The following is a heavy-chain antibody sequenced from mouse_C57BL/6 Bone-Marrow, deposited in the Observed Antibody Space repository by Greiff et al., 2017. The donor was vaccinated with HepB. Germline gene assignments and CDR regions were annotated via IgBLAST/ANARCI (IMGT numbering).Heavy chain of an antibody. V-gene: IGHV1-81*01. D-gene: IGHD1-1*01. CDR1: GYTFTSYG. Sequence: QVQLQQSGAELARPGASVKLSCKASGYTFTSYGISWVKQRTGQGLEWIGEIYPRSGNTYYNEKFKGKATLTADKSYSTAYMELRSLTSEDSAVYFCARRDYYGSSPRYFDVWGTGTTVTVSS. CDR3: ARRDYYGSSPRYFDV. J-gene: IGHJ1*03. CDR2: IYPRSGNT.